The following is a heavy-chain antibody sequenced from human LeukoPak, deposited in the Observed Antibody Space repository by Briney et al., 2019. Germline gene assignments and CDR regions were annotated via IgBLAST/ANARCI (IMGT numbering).Heavy chain of an antibody. V-gene: IGHV3-30*18. Sequence: GGSLRLSCAASGFTSSSYGMHWVRQAPGKGLEWVAVISYDGSNKYYADSVKGRFTISRDNSKNTLYLQMNSLRAEDTAVYYCAKDVRRYYDSSGPLDYWGQGTLVTVSS. D-gene: IGHD3-22*01. CDR1: GFTSSSYG. CDR2: ISYDGSNK. J-gene: IGHJ4*02. CDR3: AKDVRRYYDSSGPLDY.